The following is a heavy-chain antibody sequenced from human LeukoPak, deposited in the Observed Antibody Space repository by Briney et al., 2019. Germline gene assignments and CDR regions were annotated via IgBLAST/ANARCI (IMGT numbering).Heavy chain of an antibody. D-gene: IGHD3-10*01. V-gene: IGHV3-7*01. CDR3: ARGDLWLGH. Sequence: GGSLRLSCATSGFIFSSYWMCWVRQAPGKGLEWVANIKSDGSEEYYGDSVKGRFTIPRDNAKNSLYLQMDSLGVEDTAVYYCARGDLWLGHWGQGSLVTVSS. CDR1: GFIFSSYW. CDR2: IKSDGSEE. J-gene: IGHJ4*02.